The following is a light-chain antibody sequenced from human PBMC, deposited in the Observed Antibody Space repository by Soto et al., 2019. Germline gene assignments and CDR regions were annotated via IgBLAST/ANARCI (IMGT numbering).Light chain of an antibody. CDR1: QSISSY. Sequence: DIQMTQSPSSLSASVGDRVTITCRASQSISSYLNWYQQKPGKAPKLLIYAASTLQSGVPSRFSGSGSGAEFTLTISSLQPEDFATYYCQQSFSPLLTFGGGTKV. J-gene: IGKJ4*01. CDR2: AAS. V-gene: IGKV1-39*01. CDR3: QQSFSPLLT.